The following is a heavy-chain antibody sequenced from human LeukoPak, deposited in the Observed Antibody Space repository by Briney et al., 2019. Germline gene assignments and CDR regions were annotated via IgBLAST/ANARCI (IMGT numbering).Heavy chain of an antibody. CDR1: GYSFTAYY. CDR2: INPKSGDT. Sequence: ASVKVSCKTSGYSFTAYYMHWVRQAPGQGFEWVGRINPKSGDTDYTQKFQGRVTMTRDTSISTAYMEVRRLRSDGAAVYYRATLPTARSWGQGTLVTVSS. V-gene: IGHV1-2*06. CDR3: ATLPTARS. J-gene: IGHJ5*02. D-gene: IGHD2-21*02.